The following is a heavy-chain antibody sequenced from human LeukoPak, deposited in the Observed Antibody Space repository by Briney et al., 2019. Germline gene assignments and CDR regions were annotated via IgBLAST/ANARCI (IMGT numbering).Heavy chain of an antibody. CDR2: ISAYNGNT. D-gene: IGHD3-10*01. V-gene: IGHV1-18*01. Sequence: ASVKVSCKASGYTFTSYGISWVRQAPGQGLEWMGWISAYNGNTNYAQKLQGRVTMTTDTSTSTAYMELRSLRSDDTAVYYCARVYGSGSYSTQPYFDYWGQGTLVTVSS. CDR3: ARVYGSGSYSTQPYFDY. J-gene: IGHJ4*02. CDR1: GYTFTSYG.